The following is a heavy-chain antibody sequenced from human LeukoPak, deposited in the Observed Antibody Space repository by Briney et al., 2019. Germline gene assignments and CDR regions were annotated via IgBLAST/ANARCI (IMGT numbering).Heavy chain of an antibody. D-gene: IGHD1-14*01. CDR1: GFTFGGYG. Sequence: HPGRSLRLSCAASGFTFGGYGMHWFRQTPGKGLEWVAVIAYDGSRAFYADSVKGRFTISRDNSKNTMSVQMDDLRAEDTAVYYCTRYNNDHFDYWGQGTLVTVSS. J-gene: IGHJ4*02. CDR3: TRYNNDHFDY. V-gene: IGHV3-33*08. CDR2: IAYDGSRA.